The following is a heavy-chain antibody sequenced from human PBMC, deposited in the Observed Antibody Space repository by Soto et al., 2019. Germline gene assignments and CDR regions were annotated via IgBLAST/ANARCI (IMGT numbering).Heavy chain of an antibody. CDR1: GYTFTSYA. Sequence: SVKVSCKASGYTFTSYAMHWVRQAPGQGLEWMGRIIPILGIANYAQKFQGRVTITADKSTSTAYMELSSLRSEDTAVYYCASRDYGSGDNWYFDLWGRGTLVTVSS. J-gene: IGHJ2*01. V-gene: IGHV1-69*04. D-gene: IGHD3-10*01. CDR2: IIPILGIA. CDR3: ASRDYGSGDNWYFDL.